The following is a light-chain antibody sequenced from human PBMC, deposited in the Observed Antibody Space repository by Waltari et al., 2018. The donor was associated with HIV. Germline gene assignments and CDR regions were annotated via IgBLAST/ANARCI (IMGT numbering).Light chain of an antibody. CDR1: SSDVGSYTL. J-gene: IGLJ2*01. Sequence: QSALTQPASVSGSPGQSITIACTGTSSDVGSYTLVSWYQQHPGKAPKLMIYEVSKRPAGVSKRFSGSKVGNTASMRSSGLQSEDEADYYCCSYAGSSTFGVVFGGGTKLTVV. CDR3: CSYAGSSTFGVV. CDR2: EVS. V-gene: IGLV2-23*02.